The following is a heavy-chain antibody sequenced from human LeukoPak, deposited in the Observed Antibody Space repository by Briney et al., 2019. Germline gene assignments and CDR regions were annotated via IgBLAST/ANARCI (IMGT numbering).Heavy chain of an antibody. V-gene: IGHV3-30*04. CDR3: ARDRRSGIAAAGRTSYFDY. CDR1: GFTFSSYA. CDR2: ISYDGSNK. Sequence: GRSLRLSCAASGFTFSSYAMHWVRQAPGKGLEWVAVISYDGSNKYYADSVKGRFTISRDNSKNTLYLQMNSLRAEDTAVYYCARDRRSGIAAAGRTSYFDYWGQGTLVTVSS. J-gene: IGHJ4*02. D-gene: IGHD6-13*01.